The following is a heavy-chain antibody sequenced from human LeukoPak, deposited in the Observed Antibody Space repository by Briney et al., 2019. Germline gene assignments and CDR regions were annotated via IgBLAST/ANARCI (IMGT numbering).Heavy chain of an antibody. Sequence: SETLSLTCTVSGGSISSYYWSWIRQPAGKGLEWIGRIYTSGSTNYNPSLKNRVTMSVDTSKNQFSLKLSSVTAADTAVYYCARDQGYDSSGYYVGYYFDYWGQGTRVTVSS. CDR2: IYTSGST. D-gene: IGHD3-22*01. CDR3: ARDQGYDSSGYYVGYYFDY. CDR1: GGSISSYY. J-gene: IGHJ4*02. V-gene: IGHV4-4*07.